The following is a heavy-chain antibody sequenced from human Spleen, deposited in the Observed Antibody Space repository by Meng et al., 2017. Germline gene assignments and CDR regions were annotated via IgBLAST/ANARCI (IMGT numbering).Heavy chain of an antibody. CDR2: INHSGGT. Sequence: QVPQQQWGAGLLKPSETLSLTCVVSGGSFSDYYWSWIRQPPGKGLEWIGEINHSGGTNYNPSLESRATISVDTSQNNLSLKLSSVTAADSAVYYCARGPTTMAHDFDYWGQGTLVTVSS. CDR1: GGSFSDYY. CDR3: ARGPTTMAHDFDY. D-gene: IGHD4-11*01. J-gene: IGHJ4*02. V-gene: IGHV4-34*01.